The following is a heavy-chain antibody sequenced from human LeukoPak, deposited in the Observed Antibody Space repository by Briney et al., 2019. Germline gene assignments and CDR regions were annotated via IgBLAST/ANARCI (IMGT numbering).Heavy chain of an antibody. CDR1: GFTFSSSA. D-gene: IGHD4-17*01. Sequence: GGSLRLSCAASGFTFSSSAMSWVRQAPGKGLEWVSGSSGNGGGTYYADSVKGRFTISRDNAKNTLYLQMNSLRAEDTAVFYCATDQDHGYFRQWGQGTLVTVSS. CDR3: ATDQDHGYFRQ. J-gene: IGHJ1*01. CDR2: SSGNGGGT. V-gene: IGHV3-23*01.